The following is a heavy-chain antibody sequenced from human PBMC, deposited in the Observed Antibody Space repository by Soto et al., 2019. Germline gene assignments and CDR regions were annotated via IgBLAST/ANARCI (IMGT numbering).Heavy chain of an antibody. CDR3: AREGYCSGGSCYSWNWFDP. J-gene: IGHJ5*02. CDR2: IIPILGIA. D-gene: IGHD2-15*01. V-gene: IGHV1-69*04. Sequence: ASVKVSCKASGGTFSSYTISWVRQAPGQGLEWMGRIIPILGIANYAQKFQGRVTITADKSTSTAYMELSSLRSEDTAVYYCAREGYCSGGSCYSWNWFDPWGQGTLVTVSS. CDR1: GGTFSSYT.